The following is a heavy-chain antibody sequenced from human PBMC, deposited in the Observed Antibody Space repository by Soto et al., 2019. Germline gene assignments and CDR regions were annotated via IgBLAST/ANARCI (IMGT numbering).Heavy chain of an antibody. Sequence: EVQLVESGGGLVQPGGSLRLSCVASGFTFSDYWMHWVRQAPGKGLVWASRIKFDGSFTSHADSVKGRFTISRDNARNTVHLQMDSLRAEDTGVYYCARGLRNYYGVDVWRQGTTVTVSS. J-gene: IGHJ6*02. CDR2: IKFDGSFT. V-gene: IGHV3-74*01. CDR1: GFTFSDYW. D-gene: IGHD4-17*01. CDR3: ARGLRNYYGVDV.